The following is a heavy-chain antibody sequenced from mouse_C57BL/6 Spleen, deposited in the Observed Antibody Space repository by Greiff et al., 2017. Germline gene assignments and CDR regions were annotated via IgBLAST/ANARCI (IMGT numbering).Heavy chain of an antibody. CDR2: IDPSDSYT. D-gene: IGHD2-5*01. CDR3: ARTFYSNWGFAY. CDR1: GYTFTSYW. V-gene: IGHV1-69*01. J-gene: IGHJ3*01. Sequence: QVQLQQPGAELVMPGASVKLSCKASGYTFTSYWMHWVKQRPGQGLEWIGEIDPSDSYTTYNPKFKGKSTLTVDKSSSTAYMQLRSLTSEDSAVYYCARTFYSNWGFAYWGQGTLVTVSA.